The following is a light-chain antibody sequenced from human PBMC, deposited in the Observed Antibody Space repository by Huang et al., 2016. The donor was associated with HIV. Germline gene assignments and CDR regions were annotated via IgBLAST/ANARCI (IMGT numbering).Light chain of an antibody. J-gene: IGKJ1*01. CDR3: MKGTHWPPRWT. CDR2: KVS. Sequence: DVVMTQSPLSLPVTLGQPASISCRSSQSLVHGDGNTYLNWFQQRTGQSPRRLIYKVSNRDSGVPDRFSGSGSGTDFTLKISRVEAEDVGVYYCMKGTHWPPRWTFGQGTKVEIK. V-gene: IGKV2-30*02. CDR1: QSLVHGDGNTY.